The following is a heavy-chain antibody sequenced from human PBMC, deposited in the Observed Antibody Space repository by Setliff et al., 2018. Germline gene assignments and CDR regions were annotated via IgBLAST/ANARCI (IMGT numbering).Heavy chain of an antibody. V-gene: IGHV4-39*07. D-gene: IGHD2-21*02. CDR3: ARDLGHGGDSDY. CDR2: IYYSGST. J-gene: IGHJ4*02. CDR1: GGSISSSSYY. Sequence: NPSETLSLTCTVSGGSISSSSYYWGWIRQPPGKGLEWIGSIYYSGSTYYNPSLKSRVTISVDTSKNQVSLKLNSVTATDTAVYYCARDLGHGGDSDYWGQGILVTVSS.